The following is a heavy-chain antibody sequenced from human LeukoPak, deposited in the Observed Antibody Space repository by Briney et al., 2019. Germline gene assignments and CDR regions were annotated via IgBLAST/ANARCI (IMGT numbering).Heavy chain of an antibody. CDR2: ISGSGGSA. V-gene: IGHV3-23*01. CDR3: AKDQGSGYYAYYFDY. J-gene: IGHJ4*02. D-gene: IGHD3-3*01. CDR1: GFTFSNYA. Sequence: GGCLRLSCAASGFTFSNYAMSWVRQAPGKGLEWVSGISGSGGSAYYPDSVKGRFTISRDNSKNTLYLQMNSLRAEDTAIYYCAKDQGSGYYAYYFDYWGQGTLGTVSS.